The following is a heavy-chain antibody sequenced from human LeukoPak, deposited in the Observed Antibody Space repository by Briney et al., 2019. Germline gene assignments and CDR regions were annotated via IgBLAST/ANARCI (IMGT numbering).Heavy chain of an antibody. J-gene: IGHJ4*02. Sequence: PGGSLRLSCAVSGFTFSSFYMNWVRQAPGKGLEWVANINQDGSEKYYVDSVEGRFTISRDNAKNSLYLQMNSLRAEDTAVYYCARVLGGLDYWGQGTLVTVSS. CDR2: INQDGSEK. V-gene: IGHV3-7*01. CDR3: ARVLGGLDY. CDR1: GFTFSSFY. D-gene: IGHD3-16*01.